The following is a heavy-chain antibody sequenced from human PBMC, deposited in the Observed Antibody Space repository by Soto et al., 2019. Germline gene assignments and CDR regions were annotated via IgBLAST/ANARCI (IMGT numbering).Heavy chain of an antibody. CDR1: GYSFTSYW. V-gene: IGHV5-10-1*01. J-gene: IGHJ4*02. CDR3: ARLEADYGDYSRLGYFDY. CDR2: IDPSDSYT. D-gene: IGHD4-17*01. Sequence: PGESLKISCKGSGYSFTSYWISWVRQMPGKGLEWMGRIDPSDSYTNYSPSFQGHVTISADKSINTAYLQWSSLKASDTAMYYCARLEADYGDYSRLGYFDYWGQGTLVTVSS.